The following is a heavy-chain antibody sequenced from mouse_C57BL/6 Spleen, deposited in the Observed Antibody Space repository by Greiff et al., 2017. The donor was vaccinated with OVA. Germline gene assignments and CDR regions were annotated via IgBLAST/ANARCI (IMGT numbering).Heavy chain of an antibody. V-gene: IGHV1-53*01. CDR2: INPSNGGT. CDR1: GYTFTSYW. Sequence: QVQLQQPGTELVKPGASVKLSCKASGYTFTSYWMHWVKQRPGQGLEWIGNINPSNGGTNYNEKFKSKATLTVDTSSSTAYMQRRSLTSEDSAVYYCARSGINYYGMAMEYWGQGTSVTVSS. J-gene: IGHJ4*01. CDR3: ARSGINYYGMAMEY. D-gene: IGHD1-1*01.